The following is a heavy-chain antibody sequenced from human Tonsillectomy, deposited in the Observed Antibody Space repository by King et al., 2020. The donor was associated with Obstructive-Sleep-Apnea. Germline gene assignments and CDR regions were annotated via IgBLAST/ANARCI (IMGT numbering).Heavy chain of an antibody. J-gene: IGHJ3*02. V-gene: IGHV4-59*01. Sequence: QLQESGPGLVKPSETLSLTCTVSGGSISSYYWSWIRQLPGKGLEWIGYIYYSGSTNYNPSLKSRVTISVDTSKNQFSLKLSPVTAADTAVYYCARDRKDAFDIWGQGTMVTVSS. CDR2: IYYSGST. D-gene: IGHD1-14*01. CDR3: ARDRKDAFDI. CDR1: GGSISSYY.